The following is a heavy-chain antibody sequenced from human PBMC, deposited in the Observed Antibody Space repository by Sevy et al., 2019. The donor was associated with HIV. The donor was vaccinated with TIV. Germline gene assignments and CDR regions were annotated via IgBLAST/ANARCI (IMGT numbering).Heavy chain of an antibody. D-gene: IGHD3-22*01. CDR3: AREALYYYDSERHYDDAFDM. Sequence: GGSLRLSCAASGFTFSSHYMSWVRQAPGKGLEWVANIKQDGSDKFYVESVKGRFTISRDNAKNSLYLKLSSLIAEDTAMYFCAREALYYYDSERHYDDAFDMWGPGTMVTVSS. CDR2: IKQDGSDK. V-gene: IGHV3-7*01. J-gene: IGHJ3*02. CDR1: GFTFSSHY.